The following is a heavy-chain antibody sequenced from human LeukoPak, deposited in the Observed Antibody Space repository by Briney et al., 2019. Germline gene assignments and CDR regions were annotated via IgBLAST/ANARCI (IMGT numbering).Heavy chain of an antibody. Sequence: ASVKVSCKASGGTFSSYAISWVRQAPGQGLEWMGGIIPIFGTANYAQKFQGRVTITTDESTSTAYMELSSLRSEDTAVYCCARDLVVPAASPDYYYYMDVWGKGTTVTVSS. V-gene: IGHV1-69*05. J-gene: IGHJ6*03. D-gene: IGHD2-2*01. CDR3: ARDLVVPAASPDYYYYMDV. CDR1: GGTFSSYA. CDR2: IIPIFGTA.